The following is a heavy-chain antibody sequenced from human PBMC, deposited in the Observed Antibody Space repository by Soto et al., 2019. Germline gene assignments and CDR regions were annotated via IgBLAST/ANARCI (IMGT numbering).Heavy chain of an antibody. Sequence: SVKVSCKASGGTFSSYAISWVRQAPGQGLEWMGGIIPIFGTANYAQKFQGRVTITADKSTSTAYMELSSMRSEDTAVYYCANCGYSYGFDAFDIWGQGTMVTVSS. CDR2: IIPIFGTA. V-gene: IGHV1-69*06. CDR3: ANCGYSYGFDAFDI. J-gene: IGHJ3*02. CDR1: GGTFSSYA. D-gene: IGHD5-18*01.